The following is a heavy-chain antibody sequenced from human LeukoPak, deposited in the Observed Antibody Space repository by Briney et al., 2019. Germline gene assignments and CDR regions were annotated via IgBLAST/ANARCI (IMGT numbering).Heavy chain of an antibody. Sequence: SVKVSCKASGYTFTGYYMHWVRQAPGQGLEWMGWINPNSGGTNYAQKLQGRVTMTTDTSTSTAYMELRSLRSDDTAVYYCARLVGATTGYFQHWGQGTLVTVSS. CDR2: INPNSGGT. V-gene: IGHV1-2*02. D-gene: IGHD1-26*01. J-gene: IGHJ1*01. CDR1: GYTFTGYY. CDR3: ARLVGATTGYFQH.